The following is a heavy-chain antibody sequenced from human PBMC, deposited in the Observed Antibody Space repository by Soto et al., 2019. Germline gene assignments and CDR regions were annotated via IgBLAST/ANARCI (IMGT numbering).Heavy chain of an antibody. V-gene: IGHV4-34*01. Sequence: ASETLSLTCAVYGGSFSGYYWSWIRQPPGKGLEWIGEINHSGSTNYNPSLKSRVTISVDTPKNQFSLKLSSVTAADTAVYYCARETGRDYYYMDVWSKGNTVTVSS. CDR2: INHSGST. CDR1: GGSFSGYY. J-gene: IGHJ6*03. CDR3: ARETGRDYYYMDV.